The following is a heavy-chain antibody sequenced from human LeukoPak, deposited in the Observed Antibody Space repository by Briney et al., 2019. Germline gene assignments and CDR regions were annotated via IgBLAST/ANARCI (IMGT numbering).Heavy chain of an antibody. CDR3: ARTNYYDSGGLDAFDI. V-gene: IGHV4-34*01. Sequence: SETLSLTCAVYGGSFSSYYWSWIRQPPGKGLEWIGEINHSGNTNYNPSLKSRVTISVDTSKNQFSLKLSSVTAADTAVYYCARTNYYDSGGLDAFDIWGQGTMVTVSS. D-gene: IGHD3-22*01. J-gene: IGHJ3*02. CDR1: GGSFSSYY. CDR2: INHSGNT.